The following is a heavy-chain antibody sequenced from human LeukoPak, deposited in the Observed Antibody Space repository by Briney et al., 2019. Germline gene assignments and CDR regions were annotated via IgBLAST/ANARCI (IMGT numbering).Heavy chain of an antibody. CDR2: FDPEDGET. CDR3: VKAYSGKYYDYFDY. J-gene: IGHJ4*02. CDR1: GYTLTELS. D-gene: IGHD1-26*01. Sequence: GASVKVSCKVSGYTLTELSMHWVRQAPGKGLEWMGGFDPEDGETIYAQKFQGRVTMTEDTSTDTAYMELSSLRAEDTAFYYCVKAYSGKYYDYFDYWGQRTLVTVSS. V-gene: IGHV1-24*01.